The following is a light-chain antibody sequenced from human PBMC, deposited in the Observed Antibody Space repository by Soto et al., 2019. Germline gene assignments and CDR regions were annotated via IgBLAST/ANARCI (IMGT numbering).Light chain of an antibody. V-gene: IGKV3-20*01. CDR2: AAS. CDR1: QSVSSTF. Sequence: EIVLTQSPGTLSLSPGERATLSCRASQSVSSTFLAWYQQKPGQAPRLLIYAASSRATGIPDRFSGSGSGTDFTLTISRLEPEDFAVYYCQQYGSSGTFGQGTKV. J-gene: IGKJ1*01. CDR3: QQYGSSGT.